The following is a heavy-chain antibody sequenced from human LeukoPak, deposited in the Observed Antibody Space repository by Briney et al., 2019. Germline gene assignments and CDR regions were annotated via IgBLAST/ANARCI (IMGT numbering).Heavy chain of an antibody. D-gene: IGHD4-11*01. CDR1: GGTFSSYA. Sequence: SVKVSCRASGGTFSSYAISWVRQAPGQGLEWMGGIIPIFGTANYAQKFQGRVTITTDESTSTAYMELSSLRSEDTAVYYCARLGMTTVTRSYYYYMDVWGKGTTVTVSS. CDR3: ARLGMTTVTRSYYYYMDV. CDR2: IIPIFGTA. J-gene: IGHJ6*03. V-gene: IGHV1-69*05.